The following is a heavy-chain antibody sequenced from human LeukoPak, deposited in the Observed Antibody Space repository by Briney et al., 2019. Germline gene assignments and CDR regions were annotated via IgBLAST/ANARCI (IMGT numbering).Heavy chain of an antibody. CDR3: ARDPPGAHFDY. D-gene: IGHD7-27*01. J-gene: IGHJ4*02. CDR2: ISSSSSNI. CDR1: GFMFSHHT. Sequence: GGYLRLSCAASGFMFSHHTMAWVRQAPGKGLEWGSYISSSSSNIFYADSMKGRFTISRDDAQNSLYLQMNSLRAEDTAVYYCARDPPGAHFDYWGQGTLVTVSS. V-gene: IGHV3-21*01.